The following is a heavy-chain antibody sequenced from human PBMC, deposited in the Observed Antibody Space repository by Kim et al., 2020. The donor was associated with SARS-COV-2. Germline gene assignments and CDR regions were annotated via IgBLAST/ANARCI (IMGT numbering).Heavy chain of an antibody. CDR2: ISSKPNSSAT. V-gene: IGHV3-73*01. D-gene: IGHD1-1*01. Sequence: GGSLRLSCAASGFTFSDSAIHWVRQASGKALEWVGHISSKPNSSATAYAASVKCRFTISRDDSTNTAYLQMNSLKTADTAVHYCTSVPGRTSAFLDAFD. J-gene: IGHJ3*02. CDR3: TSVPGRTSAFLDAFD. CDR1: GFTFSDSA.